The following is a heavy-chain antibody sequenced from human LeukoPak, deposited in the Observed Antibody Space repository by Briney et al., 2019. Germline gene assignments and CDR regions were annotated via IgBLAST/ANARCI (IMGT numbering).Heavy chain of an antibody. CDR3: VKALDV. CDR1: GFTFSGSA. CDR2: IRSKVNNYAT. Sequence: HPGGSLKLSCEASGFTFSGSAVHWVRQASGKGLEWVGRIRSKVNNYATVYGVSVKGRFTISRDDSKNTAYLQLNGLKIEDTAVYYCVKALDVWGKGTTVTVSS. J-gene: IGHJ6*04. V-gene: IGHV3-73*01.